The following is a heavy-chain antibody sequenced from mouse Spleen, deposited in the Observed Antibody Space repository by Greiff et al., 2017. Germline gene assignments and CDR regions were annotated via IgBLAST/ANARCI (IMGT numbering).Heavy chain of an antibody. D-gene: IGHD2-1*01. CDR1: GFTFSDYG. V-gene: IGHV5-17*01. CDR2: ISSGSSTI. J-gene: IGHJ4*01. CDR3: ARHGNYGYAMDY. Sequence: DVKLVESGGGLVKPGGSLKLSCAASGFTFSDYGMHWVRQAPEKGLEWVAYISSGSSTIYYADTVKGRFTISRDNAKNTLFLQMTSLRSEDTAMYYCARHGNYGYAMDYWGQGTSVTVSS.